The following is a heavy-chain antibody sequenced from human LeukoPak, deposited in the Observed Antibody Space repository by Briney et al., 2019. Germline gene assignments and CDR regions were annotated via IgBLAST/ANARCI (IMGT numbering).Heavy chain of an antibody. J-gene: IGHJ6*03. CDR2: INWNGDST. D-gene: IGHD2/OR15-2a*01. Sequence: GGSLRLSCAASGFTFSSYWMSWVRQAPGKGLEWVSGINWNGDSTGYVDSVKGRFTISRDNAKNSLYLQMNSLRAEDTALYHCARNRGSGYYFYMDVWGKGTTVTISS. CDR1: GFTFSSYW. V-gene: IGHV3-20*01. CDR3: ARNRGSGYYFYMDV.